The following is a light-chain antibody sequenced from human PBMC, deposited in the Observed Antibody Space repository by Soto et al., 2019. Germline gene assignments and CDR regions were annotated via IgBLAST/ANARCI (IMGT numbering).Light chain of an antibody. CDR2: EVT. CDR1: NSDIGGYNL. Sequence: QSALTQPGSVSGSPGQSITIYCTGTNSDIGGYNLVSWFQHHPGKAPKLVIYEVTHRPSGISNRFSGSKSGNTASLTISGLQAEDEADYYCASYTSSSTSVIFGRGTKVTVL. CDR3: ASYTSSSTSVI. V-gene: IGLV2-14*01. J-gene: IGLJ2*01.